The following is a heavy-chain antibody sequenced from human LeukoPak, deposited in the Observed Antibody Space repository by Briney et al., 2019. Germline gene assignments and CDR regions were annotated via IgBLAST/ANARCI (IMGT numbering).Heavy chain of an antibody. Sequence: GGSLRLSCAASGFTFSSYAMSWVRQAPGKGLEWVSAISGSGGSTYYAGSVKGRFTISRDNSKNTLYLQMNSLRAEDTAVYYCAGSSSGWEYYFDYWGQGTLVTVSS. CDR1: GFTFSSYA. J-gene: IGHJ4*02. D-gene: IGHD6-19*01. V-gene: IGHV3-23*01. CDR3: AGSSSGWEYYFDY. CDR2: ISGSGGST.